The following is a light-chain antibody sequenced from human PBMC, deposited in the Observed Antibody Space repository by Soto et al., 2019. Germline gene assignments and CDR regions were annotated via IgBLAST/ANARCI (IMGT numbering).Light chain of an antibody. CDR2: GAS. CDR1: XSVSSSY. Sequence: EIVLTQSPGTLSLSPGERATLSCXASXSVSSSYLAWYQQKPGQAPRLLIYGASSRATGIPDRFSGSGSGTDFTLTISRLEPEDFGVYYCQRFNRWPLTFGGGTKVDIK. CDR3: QRFNRWPLT. J-gene: IGKJ4*01. V-gene: IGKV3-20*01.